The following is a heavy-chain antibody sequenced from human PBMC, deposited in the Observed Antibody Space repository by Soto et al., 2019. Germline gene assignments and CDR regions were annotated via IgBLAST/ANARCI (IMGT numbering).Heavy chain of an antibody. CDR1: GFSLSTSGVG. Sequence: SGPTLVNPTQTLTLTCTFSGFSLSTSGVGVGWIRQPPGKALEWLALIHWNDDKRYSPSLKSRLTITEDTSKNQVVLTMTNMDPVDTATYYCARPYGDYRVYYFDYWGQGTLVTVSS. D-gene: IGHD4-17*01. CDR2: IHWNDDK. V-gene: IGHV2-5*01. CDR3: ARPYGDYRVYYFDY. J-gene: IGHJ4*02.